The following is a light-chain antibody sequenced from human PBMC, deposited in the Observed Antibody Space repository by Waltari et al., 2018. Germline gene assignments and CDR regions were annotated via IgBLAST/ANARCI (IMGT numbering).Light chain of an antibody. J-gene: IGKJ1*01. CDR2: SAS. V-gene: IGKV3-15*01. CDR1: ESVSSN. CDR3: QQYYYTPET. Sequence: EIVMTQSPATLSVSPGERAIFSCRAMESVSSNLAWYQHKPGHAPRLLIHSASTRASGIPARFSGSGSGTEFTLTISSLQSEDLAVYYCQQYYYTPETFGQGTKVEIK.